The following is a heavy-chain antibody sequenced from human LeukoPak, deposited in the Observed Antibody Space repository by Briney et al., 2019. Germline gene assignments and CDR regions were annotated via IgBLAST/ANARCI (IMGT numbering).Heavy chain of an antibody. CDR2: INEDGSEK. D-gene: IGHD1-26*01. V-gene: IGHV3-7*01. J-gene: IGHJ4*02. CDR3: VQGGHFDF. CDR1: GFTFSRFE. Sequence: GGSLRLSCAASGFTFSRFEMTWGRQAPGKGPEWVAKINEDGSEKYYVDSVKGRFTISRDNGKNSLCLEMNSLRADDTAVYFCVQGGHFDFWGQGAPVTVSS.